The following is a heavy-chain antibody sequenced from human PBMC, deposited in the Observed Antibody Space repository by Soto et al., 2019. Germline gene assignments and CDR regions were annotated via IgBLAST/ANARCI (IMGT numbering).Heavy chain of an antibody. CDR1: GAALNSGNYY. J-gene: IGHJ5*02. V-gene: IGHV4-31*03. CDR2: IYVTGAV. Sequence: SETLSLTCSVPGAALNSGNYYWSWIRQVPGKGLEWIGHIYVTGAVDYNPSLRDRITISQDTSERQFSLNLRLVTAADTAVYYCARLRVATNNYKWFDPWGQGTLVTVSS. D-gene: IGHD5-12*01. CDR3: ARLRVATNNYKWFDP.